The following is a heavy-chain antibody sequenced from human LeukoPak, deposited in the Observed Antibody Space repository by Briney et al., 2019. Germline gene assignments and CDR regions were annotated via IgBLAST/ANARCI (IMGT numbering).Heavy chain of an antibody. CDR1: GGSISSSSYY. CDR2: IYYSGST. Sequence: SETLSLTCTVSGGSISSSSYYWGWIRQPPGKGLEWIGSIYYSGSTYYNPSLKSRVTISVDTPKNQFSLKLSSVTAADTAVYYCARGEQAVAGYFDYWGQGTLVTVSS. J-gene: IGHJ4*02. D-gene: IGHD6-19*01. V-gene: IGHV4-39*07. CDR3: ARGEQAVAGYFDY.